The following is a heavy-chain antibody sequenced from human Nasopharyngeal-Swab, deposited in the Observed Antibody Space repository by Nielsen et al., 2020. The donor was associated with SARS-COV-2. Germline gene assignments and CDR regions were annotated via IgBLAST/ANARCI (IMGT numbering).Heavy chain of an antibody. V-gene: IGHV4-59*08. J-gene: IGHJ6*02. CDR3: ARQEGENCSGGSCYYYYGMDV. Sequence: SETLSLTCTVSGGSISSYYWSWIRQPPGKGLEWIGYIYYSGSTNYNPSLTSRVAISVDPSKNQFSLKLSSVTAADTAVYYCARQEGENCSGGSCYYYYGMDVWSQGTTVTVSS. CDR1: GGSISSYY. D-gene: IGHD2-15*01. CDR2: IYYSGST.